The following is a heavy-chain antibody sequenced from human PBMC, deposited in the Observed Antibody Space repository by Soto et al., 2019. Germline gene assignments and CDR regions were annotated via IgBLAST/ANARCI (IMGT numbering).Heavy chain of an antibody. CDR3: APLPYSGSSFS. CDR2: ISCSGGST. D-gene: IGHD1-26*01. CDR1: GFTFSNCA. Sequence: TGGSLRLSCAASGFTFSNCAMSWVRQAPGKGPAWVSDISCSGGSTCYADSVKGRFTISRDNSKNTLYLQMNSLRAEDTAVYYCAPLPYSGSSFSWGQGTLVTVSS. J-gene: IGHJ4*02. V-gene: IGHV3-23*01.